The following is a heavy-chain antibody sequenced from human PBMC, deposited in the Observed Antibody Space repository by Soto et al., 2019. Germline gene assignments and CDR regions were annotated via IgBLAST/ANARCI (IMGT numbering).Heavy chain of an antibody. V-gene: IGHV4-59*01. CDR2: ISYSGTT. Sequence: PSETLSLTCTVSGGSISSYYWSWIRQPPGKGLEWIGYISYSGTTNYNPSLKSRVTISVDTSKNQFSLKVTSVTAADTAVYYCAGEVTGLLDPWGQGTLVTVSS. D-gene: IGHD5-18*01. CDR3: AGEVTGLLDP. J-gene: IGHJ5*02. CDR1: GGSISSYY.